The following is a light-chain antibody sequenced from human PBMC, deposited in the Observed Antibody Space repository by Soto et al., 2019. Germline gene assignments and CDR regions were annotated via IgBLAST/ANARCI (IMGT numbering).Light chain of an antibody. CDR3: QKYDNLPLT. J-gene: IGKJ4*01. V-gene: IGKV1-33*01. CDR2: TGS. Sequence: DIQMTHSPSSVSASVFYIVTITFRSSQAIDSWLAWYQQKPGEAPKLLIFTGSLLHSGVPPRFSGSGSGTDFTFTINSLQPEDIATYYCQKYDNLPLTFGGGTKVDIK. CDR1: QAIDSW.